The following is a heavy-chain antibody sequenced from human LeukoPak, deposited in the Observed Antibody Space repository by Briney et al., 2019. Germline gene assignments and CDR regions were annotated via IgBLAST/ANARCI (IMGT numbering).Heavy chain of an antibody. CDR1: GGSFSGYY. V-gene: IGHV4-34*01. CDR3: ARGYWPNYSYYYMDV. CDR2: INHSGST. J-gene: IGHJ6*03. D-gene: IGHD2-15*01. Sequence: SETLSLTCAVYGGSFSGYYWSWVRQPPGKGLEWIGEINHSGSTNYNPSLKSRVTISVDTSKNQFSLKLSSVTAADTAVYYRARGYWPNYSYYYMDVWGKWTTVTVSS.